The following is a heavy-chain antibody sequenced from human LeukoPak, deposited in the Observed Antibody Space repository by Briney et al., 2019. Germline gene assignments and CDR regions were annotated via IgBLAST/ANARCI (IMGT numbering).Heavy chain of an antibody. CDR3: ARTGDYGDAFDI. Sequence: SETLSLTCTVSGYSISSGYYWGWIRQPPGKGLEWIGSIYHSGSTYYNPSLKSRVTISVDTSKNQFSLKLSSVTAADTAVYYCARTGDYGDAFDIWGQGTMVTVSS. CDR2: IYHSGST. CDR1: GYSISSGYY. V-gene: IGHV4-38-2*02. J-gene: IGHJ3*02. D-gene: IGHD4-17*01.